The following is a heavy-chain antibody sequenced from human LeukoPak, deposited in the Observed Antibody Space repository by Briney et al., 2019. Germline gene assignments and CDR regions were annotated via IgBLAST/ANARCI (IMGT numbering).Heavy chain of an antibody. V-gene: IGHV1-24*01. CDR1: GYNFTSYY. Sequence: GASVKVSCKASGYNFTSYYMHWVRQAPGKGLEWMGGFDPEDGETIYAQKFQGRVTMTEDTSTDTAYMELSSLRSEDTAVYYCAAQWLGSYYYYYMDVWGKGTTVTISS. D-gene: IGHD6-19*01. CDR2: FDPEDGET. J-gene: IGHJ6*03. CDR3: AAQWLGSYYYYYMDV.